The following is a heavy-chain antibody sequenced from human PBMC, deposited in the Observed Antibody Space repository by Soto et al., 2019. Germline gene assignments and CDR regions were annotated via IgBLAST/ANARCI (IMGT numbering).Heavy chain of an antibody. CDR2: IKSKTDGGTT. CDR1: GFTFSNAW. Sequence: GGSLRLSCAASGFTFSNAWMSWVRQAPGKGLEWVGRIKSKTDGGTTDYAAPVKGRFTISRDDSKNTLYLQMNSLKTEDTAVYYCIGGGGQQLARWNAFDIWGQGTMVTVSS. CDR3: IGGGGQQLARWNAFDI. V-gene: IGHV3-15*01. J-gene: IGHJ3*02. D-gene: IGHD6-13*01.